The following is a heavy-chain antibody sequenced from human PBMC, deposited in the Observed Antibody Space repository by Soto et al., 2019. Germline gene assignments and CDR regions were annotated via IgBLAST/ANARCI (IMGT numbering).Heavy chain of an antibody. V-gene: IGHV4-34*01. D-gene: IGHD6-13*01. CDR1: GGSFSGYY. J-gene: IGHJ4*02. Sequence: SETLSLTCAVYGGSFSGYYWSWIRQPPGKGLEWIGEINHSGSTNYNPSLKSRVTISVDTSKNQFSLKLTSVTAADTAVYYCARARATIAAAAIFDCWGQGTLVTVSS. CDR3: ARARATIAAAAIFDC. CDR2: INHSGST.